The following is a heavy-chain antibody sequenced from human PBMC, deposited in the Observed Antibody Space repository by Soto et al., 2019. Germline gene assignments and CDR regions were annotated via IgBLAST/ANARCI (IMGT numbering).Heavy chain of an antibody. J-gene: IGHJ5*02. Sequence: APVEVCWEVPGYTLTDISRQWVRHAPGKGLGWMGGFDPEDGETIYAQKFQGRVTMTEDTSTDTAYMELSSLRSEDTAVYYCATDIPGIAAAGVHSFDPWGQGTLVTVSS. CDR1: GYTLTDIS. CDR2: FDPEDGET. V-gene: IGHV1-24*01. D-gene: IGHD6-13*01. CDR3: ATDIPGIAAAGVHSFDP.